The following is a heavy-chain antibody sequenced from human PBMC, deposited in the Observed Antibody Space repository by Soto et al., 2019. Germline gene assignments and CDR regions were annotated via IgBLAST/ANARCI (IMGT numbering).Heavy chain of an antibody. V-gene: IGHV1-69*01. CDR2: IHHLFNTA. D-gene: IGHD3-16*02. J-gene: IGHJ6*02. CDR1: GGTFSSYG. CDR3: ASGHPATFGGVTVYYYYGMDV. Sequence: QVQLVQSGAEVKKPGSSVKVSCKVSGGTFSSYGISWVRQAPGQGLEWMGDIHHLFNTANYKEKFQGRVTITADQSTSTAYMELSSLRSEDTAVYYCASGHPATFGGVTVYYYYGMDVWGQGTTVTVSS.